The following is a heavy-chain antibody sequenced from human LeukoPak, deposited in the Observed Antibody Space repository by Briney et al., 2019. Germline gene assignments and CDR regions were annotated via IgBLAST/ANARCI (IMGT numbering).Heavy chain of an antibody. CDR1: GYTFTSYG. CDR2: ISAYNGNT. D-gene: IGHD2-15*01. CDR3: ARDLRVAAMDDPWFDL. J-gene: IGHJ5*02. V-gene: IGHV1-18*01. Sequence: GASVKVSCKASGYTFTSYGISWVRQAPGQGLEWMGWISAYNGNTNYAQKLQGRVTMTTDTSTSTAYMELRSLRSDDTAVYYCARDLRVAAMDDPWFDLWGQGTLVTVSS.